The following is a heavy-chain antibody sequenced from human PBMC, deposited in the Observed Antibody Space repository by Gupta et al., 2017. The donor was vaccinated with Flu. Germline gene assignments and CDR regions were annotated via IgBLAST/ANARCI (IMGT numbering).Heavy chain of an antibody. CDR1: GGSINGYY. V-gene: IGHV4-59*01. D-gene: IGHD3-22*01. Sequence: QVQLQESGPGLVKPSETLSLTCTVSGGSINGYYCGWIRQPPGKGLEWIGYIYYSGRTKYNPSLKSRVAMSVDTFQNHFSLKMNSVTAADTAVYYCARYDSGGYSLEYWGQGTLVTVSS. CDR2: IYYSGRT. J-gene: IGHJ4*02. CDR3: ARYDSGGYSLEY.